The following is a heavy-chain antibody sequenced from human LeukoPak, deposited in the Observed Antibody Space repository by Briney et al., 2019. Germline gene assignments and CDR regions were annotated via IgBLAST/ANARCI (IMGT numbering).Heavy chain of an antibody. CDR3: AKELGYCSSTSCYDGYFDY. J-gene: IGHJ4*02. CDR1: GFTFSSYG. V-gene: IGHV3-30*18. Sequence: PGGSLRLSCAASGFTFSSYGMHWVRQAPGKGLEWVAVISYDGSNKYYADSVKGRFTISRDNSKNTLYLQMTSLRAEDTAVYYCAKELGYCSSTSCYDGYFDYWGQGTLVNVSP. D-gene: IGHD2-2*01. CDR2: ISYDGSNK.